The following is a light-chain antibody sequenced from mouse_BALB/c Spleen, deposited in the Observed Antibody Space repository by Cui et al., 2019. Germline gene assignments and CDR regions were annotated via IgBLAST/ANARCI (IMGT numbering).Light chain of an antibody. CDR1: QDVGTA. CDR2: CAS. V-gene: IGKV6-23*01. CDR3: QQYSSYPYT. Sequence: DIVMTQSHKFMSTSVGDRVSITCKASQDVGTAVAWYQQKPGQSPKLLIYCASTRHTGVPDRFTGSGSGTDFTLTISNVQSEDLADYFCQQYSSYPYTFGGGTKLEIK. J-gene: IGKJ2*01.